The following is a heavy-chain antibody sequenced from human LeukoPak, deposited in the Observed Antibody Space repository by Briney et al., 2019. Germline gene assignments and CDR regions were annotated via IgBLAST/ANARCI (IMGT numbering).Heavy chain of an antibody. V-gene: IGHV3-30*04. CDR3: ARDGEWELRTLDY. Sequence: SGGSLRLSCAASGFTFSSYAMHWVRQAPGKGLEWVAVISYDGSNKYYADSVKGRFTISRDNSKNTLYLQMNSLRAEDTAVYYCARDGEWELRTLDYWGQGTLVTVSS. J-gene: IGHJ4*02. D-gene: IGHD1-26*01. CDR2: ISYDGSNK. CDR1: GFTFSSYA.